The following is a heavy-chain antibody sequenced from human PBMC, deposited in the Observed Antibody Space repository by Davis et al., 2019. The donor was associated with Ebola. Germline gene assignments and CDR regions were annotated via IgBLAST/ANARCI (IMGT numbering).Heavy chain of an antibody. CDR2: IYSGGNT. CDR3: ARGPIAAAGIPLGWLNY. J-gene: IGHJ4*02. D-gene: IGHD6-13*01. CDR1: GFIVTSNY. Sequence: GGSLRLSCAASGFIVTSNYMSWVRQDPGKGLEWVSVIYSGGNTYYADSVKGRFTISRDNSKNTLYLQMNSLRAEDTAVYYCARGPIAAAGIPLGWLNYWGQGTLVTVSS. V-gene: IGHV3-66*01.